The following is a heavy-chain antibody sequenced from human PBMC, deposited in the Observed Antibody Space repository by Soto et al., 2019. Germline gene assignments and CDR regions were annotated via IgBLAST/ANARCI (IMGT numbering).Heavy chain of an antibody. CDR2: IYSGGST. CDR3: ARSLGVVAAEDNWFDP. V-gene: IGHV3-53*04. D-gene: IGHD2-15*01. CDR1: GFTVSSNY. Sequence: GGSLRLSCAASGFTVSSNYMSWVRQAPGKGLEWVSVIYSGGSTYYADSVKGRFTISRHNSKNTLYLQTNSLRAEDTAVYYCARSLGVVAAEDNWFDPWGQGTLVTVSS. J-gene: IGHJ5*02.